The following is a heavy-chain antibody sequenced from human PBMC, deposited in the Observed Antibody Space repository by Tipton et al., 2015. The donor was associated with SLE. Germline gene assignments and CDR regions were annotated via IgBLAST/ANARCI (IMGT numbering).Heavy chain of an antibody. D-gene: IGHD1-26*01. CDR1: DGSITNYY. Sequence: TLSLTCTVSDGSITNYYWSWIRQPPGKGLEWIGYIDSGRTNYNPSLESRVTISIDKSNNHFSLKLNSVTAADTAVYYCAKADGVVGGQVPHWYFDLWGPGTLVSVSS. V-gene: IGHV4-59*01. CDR3: AKADGVVGGQVPHWYFDL. CDR2: IDSGRT. J-gene: IGHJ2*01.